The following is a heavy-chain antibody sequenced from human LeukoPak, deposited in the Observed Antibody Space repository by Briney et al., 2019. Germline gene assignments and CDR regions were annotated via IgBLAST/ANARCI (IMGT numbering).Heavy chain of an antibody. Sequence: GSLRLSCAASGFTFSSYGMHWVRQAPGKGLEWVAVISYDGSNKYYADSVKGRFTISRDNSKNTLYLQMNSLRAEDTAVYYCAKDYLVGLAVAGPFDYWGQGTLVTVSS. J-gene: IGHJ4*02. V-gene: IGHV3-30*18. CDR1: GFTFSSYG. CDR3: AKDYLVGLAVAGPFDY. D-gene: IGHD6-19*01. CDR2: ISYDGSNK.